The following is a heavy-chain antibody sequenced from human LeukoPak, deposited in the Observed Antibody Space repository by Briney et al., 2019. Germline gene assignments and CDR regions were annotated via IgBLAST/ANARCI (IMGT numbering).Heavy chain of an antibody. CDR1: GGSFSGYY. J-gene: IGHJ4*02. V-gene: IGHV4-34*01. D-gene: IGHD6-6*01. CDR2: INHSGST. CDR3: ARDPAGYSSSRYPFDY. Sequence: SETLSLTRAVYGGSFSGYYWSWIRQPPGKGLEWIGEINHSGSTNYNPSLKSRVTISVDTSKNQFSLKLSSVTAADTAVYYCARDPAGYSSSRYPFDYWGQGTLVTVSS.